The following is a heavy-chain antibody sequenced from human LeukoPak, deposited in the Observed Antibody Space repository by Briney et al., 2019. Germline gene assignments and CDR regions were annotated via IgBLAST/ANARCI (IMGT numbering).Heavy chain of an antibody. CDR3: ARDCFQTLYTYCSGGSCYSRFYYYYGMDV. V-gene: IGHV3-33*01. Sequence: PGRSLRLPCAASGFTFSSYGMHWVRQAPGKGLEWVAVIWYDGSNKYYADSVKGRFTISRDNSKNTLYLQMNSLRAEDTAVYYCARDCFQTLYTYCSGGSCYSRFYYYYGMDVWGQGTTVTVSS. CDR2: IWYDGSNK. D-gene: IGHD2-15*01. J-gene: IGHJ6*02. CDR1: GFTFSSYG.